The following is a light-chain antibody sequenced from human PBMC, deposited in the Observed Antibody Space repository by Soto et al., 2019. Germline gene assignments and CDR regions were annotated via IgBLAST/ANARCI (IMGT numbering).Light chain of an antibody. J-gene: IGKJ3*01. V-gene: IGKV3-11*01. CDR2: DAS. Sequence: ETVLTQSPATLSLSPGERATLSCRASQSISSSLAWYQQTPGQAPRLLIYDASKRATGIPARFSGSGSGTDFTRTISSLEPEDFAVYFCQQRFTWPSFGPGTKVDIK. CDR1: QSISSS. CDR3: QQRFTWPS.